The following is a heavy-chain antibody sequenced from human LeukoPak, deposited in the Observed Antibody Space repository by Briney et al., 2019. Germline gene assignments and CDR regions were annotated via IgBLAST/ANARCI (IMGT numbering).Heavy chain of an antibody. V-gene: IGHV1-2*02. CDR3: ARGAYYYDSSAHHDY. Sequence: ASVTVSCKPSGYTFTGYYMHWVRQAPGQGLEGMGWINPNSGGTNYAQKFQGRVTMTRDTSISTAYMELSRLRSDDTAVYYCARGAYYYDSSAHHDYWGQGTLVTVSS. CDR2: INPNSGGT. D-gene: IGHD3-22*01. J-gene: IGHJ4*02. CDR1: GYTFTGYY.